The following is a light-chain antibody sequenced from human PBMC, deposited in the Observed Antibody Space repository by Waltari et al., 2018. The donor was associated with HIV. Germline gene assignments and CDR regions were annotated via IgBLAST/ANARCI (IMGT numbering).Light chain of an antibody. Sequence: DIQMTQSPSPLSASVGDRVSVNCRASQSITKYLNWYQQRPGQAPKLLIYSASSLQSGVPSRFGGSGSGTDFTLTITSLQPEDFAIYYCQQSSSTPWTFGQGTRVEIK. V-gene: IGKV1-39*01. CDR2: SAS. CDR3: QQSSSTPWT. J-gene: IGKJ1*01. CDR1: QSITKY.